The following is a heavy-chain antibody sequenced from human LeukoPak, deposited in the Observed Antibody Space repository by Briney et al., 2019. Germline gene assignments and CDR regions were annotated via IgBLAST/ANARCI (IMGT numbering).Heavy chain of an antibody. CDR2: ISSSGGST. D-gene: IGHD5-24*01. CDR1: GFTFSSYA. V-gene: IGHV3-23*01. CDR3: AKVPRWLQPFDY. Sequence: PGGSLRLSCATSGFTFSSYAMSWVRQAPGKGLEWFSAISSSGGSTYYADSVKGRFTISRDNSKNTLYLQMNSLRAEDTAVYYCAKVPRWLQPFDYWGQGTLVTVSS. J-gene: IGHJ4*02.